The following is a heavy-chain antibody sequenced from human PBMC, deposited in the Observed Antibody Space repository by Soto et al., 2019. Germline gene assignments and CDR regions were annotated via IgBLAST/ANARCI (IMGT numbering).Heavy chain of an antibody. Sequence: SLRLSCAASGFTFSNAWMNWVRQAPGKGLEWVGRIKSKTDGGTTDYAAPVKGRFTISRDDSKNTLYLQMNSLKTEDTAVYYCTTDKGYYYDSSGYYYDPAYYYYGMDVWGQGTTVTVSS. CDR3: TTDKGYYYDSSGYYYDPAYYYYGMDV. J-gene: IGHJ6*02. D-gene: IGHD3-22*01. CDR1: GFTFSNAW. V-gene: IGHV3-15*07. CDR2: IKSKTDGGTT.